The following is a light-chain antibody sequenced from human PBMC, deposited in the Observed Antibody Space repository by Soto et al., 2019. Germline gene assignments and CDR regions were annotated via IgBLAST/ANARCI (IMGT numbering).Light chain of an antibody. CDR2: WAS. V-gene: IGKV4-1*01. Sequence: DIVMTQSPDSLAVSLGERATINCKSSQSVLYSSNNKNYLAWYQQKPGQPPKLLIYWASTRESGVPDRFSGSGSGTEFTLTISSLQSEDFEVYYCQQYNNWPPWTFGQGTKVDI. CDR1: QSVLYSSNNKNY. CDR3: QQYNNWPPWT. J-gene: IGKJ1*01.